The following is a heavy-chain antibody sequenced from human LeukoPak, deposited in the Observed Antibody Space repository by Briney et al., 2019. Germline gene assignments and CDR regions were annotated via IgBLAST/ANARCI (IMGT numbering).Heavy chain of an antibody. D-gene: IGHD6-13*01. CDR2: IYSGGST. V-gene: IGHV3-66*02. CDR3: ATGYSSSWYTHYYYMDV. J-gene: IGHJ6*03. Sequence: GGSLRLSCAASGFTVSSNYMSWVRQAPGKGLEWVSVIYSGGSTYYADSVKGRFTISRDNSNNTLYLQMNSLRAEDTAVYYCATGYSSSWYTHYYYMDVWGKGTTVTVSS. CDR1: GFTVSSNY.